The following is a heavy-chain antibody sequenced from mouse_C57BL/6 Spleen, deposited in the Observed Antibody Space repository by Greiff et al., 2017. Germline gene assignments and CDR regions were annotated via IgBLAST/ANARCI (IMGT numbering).Heavy chain of an antibody. CDR3: ARVNWDYFDY. Sequence: EVMLVESGGGLVKPGGSLKLSCAASGFTFSDYGMHWVRQAPEKGLEWVAYISSGSSTIYYADTVKGRFTISRDNAKTTLFLQMTSLRSEDTAMYYCARVNWDYFDYWGQGTTLTVSS. J-gene: IGHJ2*01. CDR1: GFTFSDYG. D-gene: IGHD4-1*01. V-gene: IGHV5-17*01. CDR2: ISSGSSTI.